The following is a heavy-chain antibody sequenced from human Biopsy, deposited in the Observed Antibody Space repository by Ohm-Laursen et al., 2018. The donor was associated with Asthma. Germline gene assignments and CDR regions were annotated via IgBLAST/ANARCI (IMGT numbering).Heavy chain of an antibody. CDR2: IKSVFGTT. D-gene: IGHD2-2*01. CDR3: ARKAGSCISRTCYSLDF. V-gene: IGHV1-69*13. CDR1: GGTFNTYV. Sequence: SVKVSCKSLGGTFNTYVIGWVRQAPGQGLEWMGGIKSVFGTTNYPQKFQDRVTITADDSTSTVYMELSSLRSEDTAVYYCARKAGSCISRTCYSLDFWGQGTLATVSS. J-gene: IGHJ4*02.